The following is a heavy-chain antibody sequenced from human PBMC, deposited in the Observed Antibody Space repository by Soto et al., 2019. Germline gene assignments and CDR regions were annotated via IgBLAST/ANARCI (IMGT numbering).Heavy chain of an antibody. Sequence: QVQLQESGPGLVKPSETLSLTCTVSGGSISSFHWSWIRQPPGKGLEWIGYVYYTGSTNYNPSFKSRVTISVDTSKNQFSLKLTSVTAADTAVYYRVRWVGHFDLWGQGTLVTVSS. CDR1: GGSISSFH. CDR3: VRWVGHFDL. J-gene: IGHJ4*02. D-gene: IGHD1-26*01. V-gene: IGHV4-59*03. CDR2: VYYTGST.